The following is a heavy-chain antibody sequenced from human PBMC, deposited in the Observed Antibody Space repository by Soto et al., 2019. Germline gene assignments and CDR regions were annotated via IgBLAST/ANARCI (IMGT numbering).Heavy chain of an antibody. V-gene: IGHV4-61*01. CDR2: IYYSGST. J-gene: IGHJ6*02. CDR3: ARGWPGSSWYSVDYYYYGMDV. D-gene: IGHD6-13*01. Sequence: SETLSLTCTVSGGSVSSGSYYWSWIRQPPGKGLEWIGYIYYSGSTNYNPSLKSRVTISVDTSKNQFSLKLSSVTAADTAVYYCARGWPGSSWYSVDYYYYGMDVWGQGTTVTVSS. CDR1: GGSVSSGSYY.